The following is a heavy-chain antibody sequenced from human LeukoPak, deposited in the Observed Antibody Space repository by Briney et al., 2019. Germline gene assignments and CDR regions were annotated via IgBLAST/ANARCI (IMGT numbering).Heavy chain of an antibody. V-gene: IGHV4-34*01. CDR3: ARFGYCSGGSCYFVWPKYDY. D-gene: IGHD2-15*01. CDR2: INHSGST. J-gene: IGHJ4*02. CDR1: GGSISSYY. Sequence: PSETLSLTCTVSGGSISSYYWSWIRQPPGKGLEWIGEINHSGSTNYNPSLKSRVTISVDTSKNQFSLKLSSVTAADTAVYYCARFGYCSGGSCYFVWPKYDYWGQGTLVTVSS.